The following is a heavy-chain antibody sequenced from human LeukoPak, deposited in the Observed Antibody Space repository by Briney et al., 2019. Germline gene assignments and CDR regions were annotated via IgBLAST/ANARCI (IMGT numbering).Heavy chain of an antibody. CDR3: ARDPYMYYFDY. D-gene: IGHD4-11*01. CDR1: GGSISSYY. J-gene: IGHJ4*02. CDR2: IYYSGST. V-gene: IGHV4-59*01. Sequence: NPSETLSPTCTVSGGSISSYYWSWIRQPPGKGLEWIGYIYYSGSTNYNPSLKSRVTISVDTSKNQFSLKLSSVTAADTAVYYCARDPYMYYFDYWGQGTLVTVSS.